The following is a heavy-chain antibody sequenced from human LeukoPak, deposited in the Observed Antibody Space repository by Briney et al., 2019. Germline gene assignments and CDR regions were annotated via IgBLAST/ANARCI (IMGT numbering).Heavy chain of an antibody. V-gene: IGHV4-39*01. Sequence: SETLSLTCTVSGGSISSSSYYWGWIRQPPGKGLEWIGSIYYSGSTYYNPSLKSRVTISVDTSKNQFSLKLSSVTAADTAVYYCAEVTTYDYWGQGTLVTVSS. CDR3: AEVTTYDY. D-gene: IGHD4-17*01. CDR1: GGSISSSSYY. J-gene: IGHJ4*02. CDR2: IYYSGST.